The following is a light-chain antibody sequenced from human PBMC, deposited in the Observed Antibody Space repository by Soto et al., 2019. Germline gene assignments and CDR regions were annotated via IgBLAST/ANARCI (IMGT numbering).Light chain of an antibody. CDR3: QQYGSSPIT. V-gene: IGKV3-20*01. CDR1: ETISSSY. CDR2: GSS. Sequence: EIVLTQSPGTLSLSPGERATLSCRASETISSSYLAWYQQKPGQAPRLLIYGSSSRATGIPDRFSGSGSGTDFTLTISRLEPEDFAVYYCQQYGSSPITFGEGTRLEIK. J-gene: IGKJ5*01.